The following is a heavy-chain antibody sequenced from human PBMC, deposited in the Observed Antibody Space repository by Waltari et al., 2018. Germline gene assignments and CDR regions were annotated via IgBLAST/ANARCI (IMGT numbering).Heavy chain of an antibody. CDR3: ARGMVDNWFDP. CDR1: GGSISSSSYY. V-gene: IGHV4-39*07. J-gene: IGHJ5*02. D-gene: IGHD3-10*01. Sequence: QLQLQESGPGLVKPSETLSLTCTVSGGSISSSSYYWGWIRQPPGKGLEWIGSIYYSGSTYYNPSLKSRVTISVDTSKNQFSLKLSSVTAADTAVYYCARGMVDNWFDPWGQGTLVTVSS. CDR2: IYYSGST.